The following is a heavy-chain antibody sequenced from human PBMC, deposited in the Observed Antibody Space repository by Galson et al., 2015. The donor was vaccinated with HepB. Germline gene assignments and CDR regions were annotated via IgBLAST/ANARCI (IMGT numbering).Heavy chain of an antibody. CDR2: IKSKTDGGTT. Sequence: SLRLSCAASGFTFSNAWMSWVHQTPGKGLEWVGRIKSKTDGGTTDYAAPVKGRFTISRDDSKNTLYLQMNSLKTEDTAVYYCTTVVWHDPYDAFDIWGQGTMVTVSS. CDR1: GFTFSNAW. V-gene: IGHV3-15*01. D-gene: IGHD1-1*01. J-gene: IGHJ3*02. CDR3: TTVVWHDPYDAFDI.